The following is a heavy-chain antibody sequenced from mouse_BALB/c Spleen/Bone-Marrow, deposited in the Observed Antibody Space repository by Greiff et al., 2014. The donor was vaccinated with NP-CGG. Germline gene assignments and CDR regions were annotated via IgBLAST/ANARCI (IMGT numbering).Heavy chain of an antibody. CDR1: GFNIKDTY. J-gene: IGHJ4*01. CDR3: ARRYHGMAVDY. Sequence: DVKLQESGAELVKPGASVKLSCTASGFNIKDTYMHWVKQRPEQGLEWIGRIDPANGNTKYDPKFQGKATITADTSSNTAYLQLSSLTSEDTAVYYCARRYHGMAVDYWGQGTSVTVSS. CDR2: IDPANGNT. D-gene: IGHD1-1*01. V-gene: IGHV14-3*02.